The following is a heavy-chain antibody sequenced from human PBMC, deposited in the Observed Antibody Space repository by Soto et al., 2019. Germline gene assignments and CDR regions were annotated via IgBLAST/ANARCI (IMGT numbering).Heavy chain of an antibody. Sequence: EVQLLESGGGLVQPGGSLRLSCAASGFTFSGYAMSWVRQVPGKGLEWVSAIGSGSPFYADSVKGRFTISRDSANSMLYLQMNSLSADDAAVSFCAQDLGSSWYHYNSFAPGGQGTLVTVSS. CDR3: AQDLGSSWYHYNSFAP. D-gene: IGHD6-13*01. CDR2: IGSGSP. CDR1: GFTFSGYA. J-gene: IGHJ5*02. V-gene: IGHV3-23*01.